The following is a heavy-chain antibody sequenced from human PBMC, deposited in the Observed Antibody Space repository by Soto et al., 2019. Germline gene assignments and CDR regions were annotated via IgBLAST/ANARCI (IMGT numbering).Heavy chain of an antibody. D-gene: IGHD2-8*01. Sequence: PGGSLRLSCAASGFTFSDSPIHWVRQASGKGLEWVGRIRSKTNNYATAYAASVKGRFTISRDDSKNTAYLQMNSLKTEDTAVYFCSRPTDCSNDVCYDIWGQGILVTVSS. CDR3: SRPTDCSNDVCYDI. CDR1: GFTFSDSP. CDR2: IRSKTNNYAT. J-gene: IGHJ4*02. V-gene: IGHV3-73*01.